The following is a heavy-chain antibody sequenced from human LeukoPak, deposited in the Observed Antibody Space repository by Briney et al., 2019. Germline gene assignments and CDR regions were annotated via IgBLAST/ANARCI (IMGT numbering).Heavy chain of an antibody. CDR2: INGDGSST. D-gene: IGHD2-2*01. J-gene: IGHJ6*02. Sequence: GGSLRLSCAASGFTFNAYWMHWVRQAPGKGLVWVSRINGDGSSTSYADFVKGRFTISRDNAKNTLYLQVNSLRAEDTAVYYSAAGRHCSSSSCYHYYYYGMDVWGQGTTVTVSS. CDR1: GFTFNAYW. V-gene: IGHV3-74*01. CDR3: AAGRHCSSSSCYHYYYYGMDV.